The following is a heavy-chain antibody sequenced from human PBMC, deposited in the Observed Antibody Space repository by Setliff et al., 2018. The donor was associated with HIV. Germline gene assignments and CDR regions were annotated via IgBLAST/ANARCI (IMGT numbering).Heavy chain of an antibody. CDR3: AKEAVSGTYFGSGFDY. CDR2: ISGSGTTT. D-gene: IGHD1-26*01. V-gene: IGHV3-23*01. J-gene: IGHJ4*02. CDR1: GFTFDDYA. Sequence: GGSLRLSCAASGFTFDDYAVTWVRQAPGKGLDYVSAISGSGTTTYYADSVKGRFTISRDSAKNFLYLQMNSLTTEDTALYYCAKEAVSGTYFGSGFDYWGQGTLVTVSS.